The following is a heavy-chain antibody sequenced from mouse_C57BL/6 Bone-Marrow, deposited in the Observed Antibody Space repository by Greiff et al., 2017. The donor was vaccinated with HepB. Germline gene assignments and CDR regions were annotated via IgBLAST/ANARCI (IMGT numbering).Heavy chain of an antibody. D-gene: IGHD2-12*01. J-gene: IGHJ3*01. CDR2: ISDGGSYT. Sequence: EVKVVDSGGGLVKPGGSLKLSCAASGFTFSSYAMSWVRQTPEKRLEWVATISDGGSYTYYPDNVKGRFTISRDNAKNNLYLQMSHLKSEDTAMYYCARDYDGGAYWGQGTLVTVSA. V-gene: IGHV5-4*01. CDR1: GFTFSSYA. CDR3: ARDYDGGAY.